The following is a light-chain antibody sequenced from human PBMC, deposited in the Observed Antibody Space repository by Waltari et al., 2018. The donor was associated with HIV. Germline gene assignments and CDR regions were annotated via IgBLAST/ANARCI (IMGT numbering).Light chain of an antibody. V-gene: IGLV2-14*01. CDR3: SSYTSSNTLV. CDR1: SSDVGGYDH. Sequence: QSALTQTASVSGSPGLSITISCTGPSSDVGGYDHVSWYQQHPGKAPRLVIYQVYNRPSGMSHRFSGSKSGNTASLTISGLQAEDEADYFCSSYTSSNTLVFGGGTKVTVL. CDR2: QVY. J-gene: IGLJ2*01.